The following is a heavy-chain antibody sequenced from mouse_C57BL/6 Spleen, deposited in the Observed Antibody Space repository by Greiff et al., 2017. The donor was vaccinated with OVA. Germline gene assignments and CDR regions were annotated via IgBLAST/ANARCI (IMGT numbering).Heavy chain of an antibody. CDR3: AREEIRYDYYAMDY. CDR1: GFTFSSYA. D-gene: IGHD2-14*01. J-gene: IGHJ4*01. V-gene: IGHV5-4*01. Sequence: EVHLVESGGGLVKPGGSLKLSCAASGFTFSSYAMSWVRQTPEKRLEWVATISDGGSYTYYPDNVKGRFTISRDNAKNNLYLQMSHLKSEDTAMYYCAREEIRYDYYAMDYWGQGTSVTVSS. CDR2: ISDGGSYT.